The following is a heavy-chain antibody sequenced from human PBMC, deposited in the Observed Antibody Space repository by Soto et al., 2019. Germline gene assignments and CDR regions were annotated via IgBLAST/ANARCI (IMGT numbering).Heavy chain of an antibody. J-gene: IGHJ6*02. CDR3: ARIWGPYYYYGMDV. Sequence: QVTLKESGPLLVKPTETLTLTCTVSGFSLSNARMGVSWIRQPPGKALEWLAHIFSNDEKSYSTSLKSRLTISKDTSKSQVVLTMTNMDPVDTATYYCARIWGPYYYYGMDVWGQGTTVTVSS. D-gene: IGHD7-27*01. CDR1: GFSLSNARMG. V-gene: IGHV2-26*01. CDR2: IFSNDEK.